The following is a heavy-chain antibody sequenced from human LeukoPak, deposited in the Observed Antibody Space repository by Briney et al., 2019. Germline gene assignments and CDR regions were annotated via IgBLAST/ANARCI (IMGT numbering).Heavy chain of an antibody. CDR1: GFTFSNYY. V-gene: IGHV3-74*01. J-gene: IGHJ5*02. CDR3: ARDGSTWSNWLDT. Sequence: PGGSLRLSCAASGFTFSNYYMHWVRRAPGKGLVWVSRINTGGRSTDYADSVKGRFTISRDNAKNTLYLQMNSLRAEDTAVYYCARDGSTWSNWLDTWGQGTVVTVSA. D-gene: IGHD6-13*01. CDR2: INTGGRST.